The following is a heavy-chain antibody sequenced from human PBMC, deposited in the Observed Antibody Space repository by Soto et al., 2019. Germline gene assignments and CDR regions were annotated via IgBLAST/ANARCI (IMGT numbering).Heavy chain of an antibody. J-gene: IGHJ4*02. V-gene: IGHV1-18*01. D-gene: IGHD1-7*01. Sequence: QVQLVQSGAEVKKPGASVKVSCKASGYIFSSYGITWVRQAPGQGLEWMGWISAYNGNTNYAQKLQGRVTMTIDTSASTAYMELGSLRSDDTAVYYCAIGISGATGECGYWGQGPLVTVSS. CDR2: ISAYNGNT. CDR3: AIGISGATGECGY. CDR1: GYIFSSYG.